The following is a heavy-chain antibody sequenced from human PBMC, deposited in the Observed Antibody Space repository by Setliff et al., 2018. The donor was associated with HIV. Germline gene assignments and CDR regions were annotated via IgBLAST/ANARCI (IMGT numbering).Heavy chain of an antibody. Sequence: SETLSLTCSLSGGTISDRNVYWGWIRQAPGKGLEWIGSVDHSATTHPNPSLKSPVTISKDRSKTRFPLKMTSVTAADTALYFCVRFSYTISKGWGESIGIYITYYYAYYVDVWGKGTTVTVSS. V-gene: IGHV4-39*01. J-gene: IGHJ6*03. D-gene: IGHD3-16*01. CDR3: VRFSYTISKGWGESIGIYITYYYAYYVDV. CDR2: VDHSATT. CDR1: GGTISDRNVY.